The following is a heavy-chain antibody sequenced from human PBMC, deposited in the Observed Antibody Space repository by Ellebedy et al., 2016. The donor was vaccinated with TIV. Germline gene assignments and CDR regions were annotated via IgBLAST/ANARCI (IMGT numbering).Heavy chain of an antibody. Sequence: ASVKVSCKASGYTFTGYYMHWVRQAPGQGLEWMGWINPNTGGTTYAQKFQGRVTMTMNTSISVAYMELSRLRSEDTAVYYCARAPGYCSSTSCPTNYYYGMDVWGQGTTVTVSS. CDR1: GYTFTGYY. V-gene: IGHV1-2*02. D-gene: IGHD2-2*01. CDR3: ARAPGYCSSTSCPTNYYYGMDV. CDR2: INPNTGGT. J-gene: IGHJ6*02.